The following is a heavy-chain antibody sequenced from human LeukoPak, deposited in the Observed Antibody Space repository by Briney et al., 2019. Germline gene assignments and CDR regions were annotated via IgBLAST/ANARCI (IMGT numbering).Heavy chain of an antibody. V-gene: IGHV3-30*03. Sequence: QPGGSLRLSCAASGFTFGSYGMHWVRQAPGKGLEWVAVISYDGSNKYYADSVKGRFTISRDNSKNTLYLQMNSLRAEDTAVYYCARGREYYDRSGYFTGRYFDYWGQGTLVTVSS. J-gene: IGHJ4*02. CDR2: ISYDGSNK. CDR3: ARGREYYDRSGYFTGRYFDY. CDR1: GFTFGSYG. D-gene: IGHD3-22*01.